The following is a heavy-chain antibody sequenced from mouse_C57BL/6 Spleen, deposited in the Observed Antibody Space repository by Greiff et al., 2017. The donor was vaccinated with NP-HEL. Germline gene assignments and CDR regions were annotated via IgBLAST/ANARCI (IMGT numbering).Heavy chain of an antibody. V-gene: IGHV1-64*01. J-gene: IGHJ4*01. Sequence: QVQLKESGAELVKPGASVKLSCKASGYTFTSYWMHWVKQRPGQGLEWIGMIHPNSGSTNYNEKFKSKATLTVDKSSSTAYMQLSSLTSEDSAVYYCAMCLLYAMDYWGQGTSVTVSS. CDR1: GYTFTSYW. CDR2: IHPNSGST. D-gene: IGHD1-1*01. CDR3: AMCLLYAMDY.